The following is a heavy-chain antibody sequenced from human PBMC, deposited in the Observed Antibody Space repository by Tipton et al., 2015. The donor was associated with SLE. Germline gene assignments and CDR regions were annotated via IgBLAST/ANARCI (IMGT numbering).Heavy chain of an antibody. V-gene: IGHV3-9*01. CDR3: ARDLYSAADV. D-gene: IGHD2-8*01. J-gene: IGHJ3*01. CDR1: GFRFDDYG. CDR2: ISWNSRSI. Sequence: SLRLSCAASGFRFDDYGMHWVRQRPGKGLEWVLGISWNSRSIAYADSVKGRFTISRDNAKNTLYLQMNSLRAEDTAMYYCARDLYSAADVWGQGTMVTVSS.